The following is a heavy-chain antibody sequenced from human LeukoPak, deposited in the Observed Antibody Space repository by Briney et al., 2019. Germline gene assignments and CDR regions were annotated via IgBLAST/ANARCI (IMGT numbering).Heavy chain of an antibody. CDR3: ASRNAEPLEPPFDY. D-gene: IGHD1-1*01. CDR1: GGTFSSYA. CDR2: IIPIFGTA. J-gene: IGHJ4*02. V-gene: IGHV1-69*13. Sequence: SVKVSCKASGGTFSSYAISWVQQAPGQGLEWMGGIIPIFGTANYAQKFQGRVTITADECTSTAYMELSSLRSEDTAVYYCASRNAEPLEPPFDYWGQGTLVTVSS.